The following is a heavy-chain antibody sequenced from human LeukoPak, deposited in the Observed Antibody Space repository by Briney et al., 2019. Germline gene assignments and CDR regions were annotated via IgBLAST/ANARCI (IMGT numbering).Heavy chain of an antibody. J-gene: IGHJ4*02. CDR3: VRGTPTPGMDY. D-gene: IGHD3-10*01. CDR2: IDTTTGNP. V-gene: IGHV7-4-1*02. CDR1: GYPFSAHF. Sequence: ASVKVSCKASGYPFSAHFLNWVRQAPGQGLEWMGNIDTTTGNPRYAQDFTGRFVFSLDTSVSTAYLQVTSLKADDTAAYYCVRGTPTPGMDYWGQGTQVTVSS.